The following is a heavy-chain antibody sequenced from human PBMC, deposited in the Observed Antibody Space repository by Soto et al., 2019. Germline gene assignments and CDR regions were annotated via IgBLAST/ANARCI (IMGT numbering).Heavy chain of an antibody. CDR1: GYTFTSYD. CDR3: ARGRSWCGGSCYYFDY. Sequence: QVPLVQSGAEVKKPGASVKVSCKASGYTFTSYDINWVRQATGQGLEWMGWMNPNSGNTGYAQKFQGRVTMTRNTSISTAYMELSSLRSEDTAVYYCARGRSWCGGSCYYFDYWGQGTLVTVSS. CDR2: MNPNSGNT. D-gene: IGHD2-15*01. J-gene: IGHJ4*02. V-gene: IGHV1-8*01.